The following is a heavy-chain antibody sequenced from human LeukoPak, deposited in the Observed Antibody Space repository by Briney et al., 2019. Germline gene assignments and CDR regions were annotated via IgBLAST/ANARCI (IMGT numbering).Heavy chain of an antibody. V-gene: IGHV4-61*02. CDR3: ARARGYSYGYVDY. CDR2: IYTSGST. Sequence: PSETLSLTCTVSGGSISSGSYYWSWIRQPAGKGLEWIGRIYTSGSTNYNPSLKSRVTISVDTSKNQFSLKLSPVTAADTAVYYCARARGYSYGYVDYWGQGTLVTVSS. D-gene: IGHD5-18*01. CDR1: GGSISSGSYY. J-gene: IGHJ4*02.